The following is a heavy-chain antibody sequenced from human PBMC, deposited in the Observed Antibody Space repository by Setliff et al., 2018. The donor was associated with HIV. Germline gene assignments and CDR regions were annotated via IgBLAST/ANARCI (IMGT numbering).Heavy chain of an antibody. J-gene: IGHJ2*01. CDR2: INHNENT. D-gene: IGHD5-12*01. V-gene: IGHV4-34*01. CDR3: ARPSAGGGYNYWYFGL. CDR1: GGSLSNYF. Sequence: PSETLSLTCAVYGGSLSNYFWTWIRQSPGRGLEWIGEINHNENTNYNPSLKSRVTISVDTSRNQFSLNLSSVTAADTAVYFCARPSAGGGYNYWYFGLWGRGTLVTVSS.